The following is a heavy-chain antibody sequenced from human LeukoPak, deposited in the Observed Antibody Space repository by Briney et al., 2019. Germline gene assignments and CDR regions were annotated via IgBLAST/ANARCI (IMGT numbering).Heavy chain of an antibody. Sequence: GGSLRLSCAASGFTFSSYAMSWVRQAPGKGLEWVSAISGSGGSTYYADSVKGRFTISRDNSKNTLYLQMNSLRAEDTAVYYCAREGDCSGGSCYSEQHTDVWGKGTTVTVSS. D-gene: IGHD2-15*01. CDR3: AREGDCSGGSCYSEQHTDV. V-gene: IGHV3-23*01. J-gene: IGHJ6*03. CDR2: ISGSGGST. CDR1: GFTFSSYA.